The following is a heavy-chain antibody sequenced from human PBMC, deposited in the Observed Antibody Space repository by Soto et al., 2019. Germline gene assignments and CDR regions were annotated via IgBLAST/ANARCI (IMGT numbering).Heavy chain of an antibody. J-gene: IGHJ4*02. V-gene: IGHV3-33*01. Sequence: GGSLRLSCAASGFTFSSYGMHWVRQAPGKGLEWVAVIWYDGSNKYYADSVKGRFTISRDNSKNTLYLQMNSLGAEDTAVYYCARDDTRGYFDYWGQGTLVTVSS. CDR1: GFTFSSYG. D-gene: IGHD3-22*01. CDR3: ARDDTRGYFDY. CDR2: IWYDGSNK.